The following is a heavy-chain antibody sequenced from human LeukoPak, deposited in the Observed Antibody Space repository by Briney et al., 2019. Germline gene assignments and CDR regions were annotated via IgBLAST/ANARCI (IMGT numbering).Heavy chain of an antibody. CDR1: GYTFTSYY. Sequence: ASVKVSCKASGYTFTSYYMHRVRQAPGQGLEWMGIINPSGGSTSYAQKFQGRVTMTRDTSTSTVYMELSSLRSEDTAVYYCAAAVAGNLHFDYWGQGTLVTVSS. V-gene: IGHV1-46*01. D-gene: IGHD6-19*01. CDR2: INPSGGST. J-gene: IGHJ4*02. CDR3: AAAVAGNLHFDY.